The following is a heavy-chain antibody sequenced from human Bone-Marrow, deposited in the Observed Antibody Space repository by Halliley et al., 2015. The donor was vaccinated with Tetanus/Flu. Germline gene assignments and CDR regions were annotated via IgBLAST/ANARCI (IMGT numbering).Heavy chain of an antibody. CDR1: GFTFEDYS. Sequence: SLRLSCAASGFTFEDYSMHWVRQGPGKGLEWVSLITWDGSSTQYADSVKDRFTISRDNSKNSLYLQMNSLRTEDTAFYYCAKDKREGGGYYNYFDYWGQGTLVTVSS. V-gene: IGHV3-43*01. J-gene: IGHJ4*02. CDR2: ITWDGSST. CDR3: AKDKREGGGYYNYFDY. D-gene: IGHD1-26*01.